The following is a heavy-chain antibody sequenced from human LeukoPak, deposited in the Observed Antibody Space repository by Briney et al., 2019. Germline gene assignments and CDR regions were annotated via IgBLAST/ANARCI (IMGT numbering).Heavy chain of an antibody. CDR1: GFIVSHKY. Sequence: GGSLRLTCAASGFIVSHKYMAWVRQAPGKGLEWLSIIYTGGNTVSAESVKGRFIISRDNSRNTVHLQMNSLRDDDTAVYYCARGQIDLLRNYFDSWGPGTLVAVSS. D-gene: IGHD3-22*01. V-gene: IGHV3-66*01. CDR3: ARGQIDLLRNYFDS. CDR2: IYTGGNT. J-gene: IGHJ4*02.